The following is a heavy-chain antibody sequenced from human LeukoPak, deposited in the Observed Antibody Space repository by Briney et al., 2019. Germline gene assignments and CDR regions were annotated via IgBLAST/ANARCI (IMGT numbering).Heavy chain of an antibody. CDR3: AKGHSFGGSSYLDY. CDR1: GFTFSSYE. V-gene: IGHV3-48*03. J-gene: IGHJ4*02. D-gene: IGHD6-6*01. Sequence: PGGSLRLSCAASGFTFSSYEMNWVRQAPGKGLEWVSYISSSGSTIYYADSVKGRFTISRDNAKNSLYLQMNSLRAEDMALYYCAKGHSFGGSSYLDYWGQGTLVTVSS. CDR2: ISSSGSTI.